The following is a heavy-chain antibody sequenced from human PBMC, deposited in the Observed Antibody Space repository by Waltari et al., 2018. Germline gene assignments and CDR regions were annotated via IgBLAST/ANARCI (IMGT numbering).Heavy chain of an antibody. CDR1: GFTFSRFG. V-gene: IGHV3-33*01. J-gene: IGHJ4*02. CDR3: ASQSTTLFDY. Sequence: QVQLVESGGGVVQPGRYLRLSCAACGFTFSRFGMHWVRQAPGKGLEWVAVIWHDGSNEYYVDSVKGRFTISRDNSKNTLYLQMNSLRAEDSAVYYCASQSTTLFDYWGQGTLVTVSS. D-gene: IGHD2-15*01. CDR2: IWHDGSNE.